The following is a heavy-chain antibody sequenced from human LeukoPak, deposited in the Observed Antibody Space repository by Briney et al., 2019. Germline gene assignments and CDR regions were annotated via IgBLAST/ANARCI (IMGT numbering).Heavy chain of an antibody. V-gene: IGHV3-23*01. J-gene: IGHJ6*02. CDR3: AKDRGYCSSTSCLNYYYYYGMDV. D-gene: IGHD2-2*01. Sequence: GGSLRLSCAASGFTFSSYAMSWVRQAPGKGLEWVSAISGSGGSTYYADSVKGRFTISRDNSKNTLYLQMNSLRAEDTAVYYCAKDRGYCSSTSCLNYYYYYGMDVWGQGTTVTVSS. CDR2: ISGSGGST. CDR1: GFTFSSYA.